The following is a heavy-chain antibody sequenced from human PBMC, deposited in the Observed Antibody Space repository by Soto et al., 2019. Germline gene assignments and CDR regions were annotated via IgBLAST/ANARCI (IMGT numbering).Heavy chain of an antibody. Sequence: GASVKVSCKASGYSFTDYHIHWVRQAPGQGLEWLGRINPKSGGTSTAQKFQGWVTMTRDRSISTVYMELTRLRSDATAVYFCARGHSPDCSNGVCSFFYNHEMDVWGQGTTVTVSS. V-gene: IGHV1-2*04. CDR3: ARGHSPDCSNGVCSFFYNHEMDV. D-gene: IGHD2-8*01. J-gene: IGHJ6*02. CDR1: GYSFTDYH. CDR2: INPKSGGT.